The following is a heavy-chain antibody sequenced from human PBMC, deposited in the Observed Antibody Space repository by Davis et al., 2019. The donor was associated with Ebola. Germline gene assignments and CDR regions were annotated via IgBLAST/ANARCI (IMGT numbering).Heavy chain of an antibody. J-gene: IGHJ4*02. CDR1: GFTFSSYW. CDR3: ATDRNWDFDY. D-gene: IGHD7-27*01. Sequence: GGSLRLSCAASGFTFSSYWMNWVRQAPGKGLEWVSYISDSSTTIYYADSVKGRFTISRDNAKNSLYRQMNSLRDEDTAVYYCATDRNWDFDYWGQGTLVTVSS. V-gene: IGHV3-48*02. CDR2: ISDSSTTI.